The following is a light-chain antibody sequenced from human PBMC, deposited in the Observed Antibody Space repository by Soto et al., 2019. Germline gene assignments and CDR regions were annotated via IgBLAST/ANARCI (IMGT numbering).Light chain of an antibody. CDR2: DAV. Sequence: EIVLSQSPDALSLSPGERVSLSFRASRPVVSQYIAWYHQKSGQAPRLLLHDAVTRATGIPDRFSGSGSGSGTDFTLFISRLEPEDCGVYYCRQNGRSPTFGPGTKVDIK. J-gene: IGKJ3*01. CDR3: RQNGRSPT. CDR1: RPVVSQY. V-gene: IGKV3-20*01.